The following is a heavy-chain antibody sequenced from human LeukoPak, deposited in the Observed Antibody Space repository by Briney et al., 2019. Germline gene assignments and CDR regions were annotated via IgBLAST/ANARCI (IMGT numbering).Heavy chain of an antibody. V-gene: IGHV3-9*01. CDR2: ISWNSGSI. D-gene: IGHD3-10*02. CDR3: AELGITMIGGV. Sequence: GGSLRLSCAASGFIFDDYAMDWVRQAPGKGLEWVSGISWNSGSIGYADSVKGRFTISRDNAKNSLYLQMNSLRAEDTAVYYCAELGITMIGGVWGKGTTVTISS. CDR1: GFIFDDYA. J-gene: IGHJ6*04.